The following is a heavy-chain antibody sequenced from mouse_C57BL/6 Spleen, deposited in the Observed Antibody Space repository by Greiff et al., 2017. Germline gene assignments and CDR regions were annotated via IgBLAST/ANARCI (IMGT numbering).Heavy chain of an antibody. V-gene: IGHV1-54*01. CDR1: GYAFTNYL. J-gene: IGHJ2*01. CDR3: ARSYGSRYYFDY. D-gene: IGHD1-1*01. CDR2: INPGSGGT. Sequence: QVQLQQSGAELVRPGTSVKVSCKASGYAFTNYLIEWVKQRPGQGLEWIGVINPGSGGTNYNEKLKGKATLTADKSSSTAYMQLSSLTSEDSAVYFCARSYGSRYYFDYWGQGTTLTVSS.